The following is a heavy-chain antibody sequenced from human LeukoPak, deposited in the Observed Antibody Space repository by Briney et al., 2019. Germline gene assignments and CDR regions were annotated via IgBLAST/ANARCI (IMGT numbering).Heavy chain of an antibody. CDR3: ARAAGRGYSYGSYDY. J-gene: IGHJ4*02. CDR2: IIPILGIA. V-gene: IGHV1-69*04. D-gene: IGHD5-18*01. Sequence: SVTLSFTASGGTFSIYAISWVRQAPGQGLGWMGRIIPILGIANYSQKFQGRVTITADKSTSTAYMELSSLRSEDTAVYYCARAAGRGYSYGSYDYWGQGTLVTVSS. CDR1: GGTFSIYA.